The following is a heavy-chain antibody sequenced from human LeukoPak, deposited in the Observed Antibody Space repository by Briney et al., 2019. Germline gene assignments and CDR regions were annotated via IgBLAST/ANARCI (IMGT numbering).Heavy chain of an antibody. Sequence: GGSLRLSCAASGFTFSSYAMHWVRQAPGKGLEWVAVISYDGSNKYYADSVKGRFTISRDNSKNTLYLQMNSLRAEDTAVYYCAKAPLQGYCSSTSCHIDWGQGTLVTVSS. CDR1: GFTFSSYA. V-gene: IGHV3-30-3*01. D-gene: IGHD2-2*02. CDR2: ISYDGSNK. J-gene: IGHJ4*02. CDR3: AKAPLQGYCSSTSCHID.